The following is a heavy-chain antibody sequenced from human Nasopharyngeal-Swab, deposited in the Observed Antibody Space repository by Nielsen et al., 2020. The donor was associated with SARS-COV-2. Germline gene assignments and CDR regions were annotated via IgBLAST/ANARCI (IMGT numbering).Heavy chain of an antibody. V-gene: IGHV3-23*01. D-gene: IGHD2/OR15-2a*01. CDR2: ISGRGDLSGSGGST. J-gene: IGHJ4*02. CDR3: AKDLRGPYFF. CDR1: GYSFRTYG. Sequence: GESLKISCVASGYSFRTYGMSWVRQAPGKGLEWVAAISGRGDLSGSGGSTYYADSVKGRFTISRDNSKNTLSLQMNSLRAEDTALYYCAKDLRGPYFFWGQGTLVTVSS.